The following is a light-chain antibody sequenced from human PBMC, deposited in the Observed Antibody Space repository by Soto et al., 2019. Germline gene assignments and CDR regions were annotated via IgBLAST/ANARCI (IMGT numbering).Light chain of an antibody. Sequence: VLTQSPATLSLSPGDSATLSCRASQSVSSYLAWYQQKPGQAPRLLIYDAYNRATGIPATFSGSGSGTDFTPTISSLEPEDFAVYYCQQSSNWPPLTFGGGTKVDIK. CDR2: DAY. J-gene: IGKJ4*01. V-gene: IGKV3-11*01. CDR3: QQSSNWPPLT. CDR1: QSVSSY.